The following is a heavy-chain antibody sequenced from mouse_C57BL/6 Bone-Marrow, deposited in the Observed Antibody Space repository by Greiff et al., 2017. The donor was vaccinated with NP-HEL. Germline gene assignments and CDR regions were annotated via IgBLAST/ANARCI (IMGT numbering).Heavy chain of an antibody. CDR3: ARGAY. V-gene: IGHV1-80*01. CDR2: IYPGDGDT. Sequence: QVHVKQSGAELVKPGASVKISCKASGYEFSNYWMNWVKQRPGKGLEWIGQIYPGDGDTTSNGKFKDKATLTADKSSSTAYMQLSRLTSEDSAVYFCARGAYWGQGTLVTVSA. CDR1: GYEFSNYW. J-gene: IGHJ3*01.